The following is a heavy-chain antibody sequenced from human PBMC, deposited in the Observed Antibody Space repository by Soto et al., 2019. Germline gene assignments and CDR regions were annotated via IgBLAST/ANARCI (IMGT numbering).Heavy chain of an antibody. CDR3: ARGVAAAGTDWFDP. J-gene: IGHJ5*02. Sequence: QVKLVQSGAEVKKPGASVKVSCKASGYTFTSDDINWVRQATGQGLEWMGWLYHYSGDTGYAQKFLGRVTLTGYTSIGTAYMELSSLRPEDTAVYYCARGVAAAGTDWFDPWGQGTLVTVSS. V-gene: IGHV1-8*01. D-gene: IGHD6-13*01. CDR1: GYTFTSDD. CDR2: LYHYSGDT.